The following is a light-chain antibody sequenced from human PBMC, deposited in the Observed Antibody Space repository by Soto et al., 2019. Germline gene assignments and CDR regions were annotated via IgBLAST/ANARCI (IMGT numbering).Light chain of an antibody. J-gene: IGKJ4*01. Sequence: DIQMTQSPSSLSASVGDRVTITCRASQSISSYLNWYQQKPGKAPKLLIYAASSLQSGVPSRFSGSESGTDFTLTISSLQPEDVATYYCQQSYSTPLTFGGGNKVEIK. CDR3: QQSYSTPLT. V-gene: IGKV1-39*01. CDR1: QSISSY. CDR2: AAS.